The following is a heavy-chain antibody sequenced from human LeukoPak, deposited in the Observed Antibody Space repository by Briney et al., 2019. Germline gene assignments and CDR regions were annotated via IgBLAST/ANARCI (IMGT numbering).Heavy chain of an antibody. CDR1: GGSFSGYY. CDR3: ARERDSGTDY. CDR2: INHSGST. J-gene: IGHJ4*02. Sequence: PSETLSLTCAVYGGSFSGYYWSWIRQPPGKGLEWIGEINHSGSTNYNPSLKSRVTISVDTSKNQFSLKLSSVTAADTAVYYCARERDSGTDYWGQGTLFTVSS. D-gene: IGHD1-26*01. V-gene: IGHV4-34*01.